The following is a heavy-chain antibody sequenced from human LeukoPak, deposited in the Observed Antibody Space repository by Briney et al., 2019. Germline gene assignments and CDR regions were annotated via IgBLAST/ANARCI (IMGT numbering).Heavy chain of an antibody. V-gene: IGHV1-69*05. D-gene: IGHD5-24*01. CDR3: AREMATRPTFDY. J-gene: IGHJ4*02. CDR1: GGTFSSYA. Sequence: SVKVSCKASGGTFSSYAISWVRQAPGQGLEWMGRIIPIFGTANYAQKFQGRVTITTDESTSTAYMELSSLRSEDTAVYYCAREMATRPTFDYWGRGTLVTVSS. CDR2: IIPIFGTA.